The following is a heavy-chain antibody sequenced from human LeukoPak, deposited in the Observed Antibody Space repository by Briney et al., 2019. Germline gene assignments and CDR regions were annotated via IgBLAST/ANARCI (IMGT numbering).Heavy chain of an antibody. CDR1: GGSISSYY. CDR2: IYTSGST. V-gene: IGHV4-4*07. Sequence: PSETLSLTCTVSGGSISSYYWSWIRQPAGKGLEWIGRIYTSGSTNYNPSLKSRVTMSVDTSKNQFSLKLSSVTAADTAVYYCAREGDFWSGYPSGPFDYWGQGTLVTVS. J-gene: IGHJ4*02. CDR3: AREGDFWSGYPSGPFDY. D-gene: IGHD3-3*01.